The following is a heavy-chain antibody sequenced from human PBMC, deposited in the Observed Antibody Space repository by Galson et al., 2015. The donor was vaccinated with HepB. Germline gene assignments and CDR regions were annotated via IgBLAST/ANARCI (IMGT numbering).Heavy chain of an antibody. Sequence: SLRLSCAASGFTFSTYSMHWVRQAPGKGLEWVAVMSSDGSNKYYADSAKGRFTISRDNSKSTLYLQTNSLGAEDTAVYYCARDPGGSSWYSIFDYWGQGTLVTVSS. D-gene: IGHD6-13*01. V-gene: IGHV3-30-3*01. CDR2: MSSDGSNK. J-gene: IGHJ4*02. CDR1: GFTFSTYS. CDR3: ARDPGGSSWYSIFDY.